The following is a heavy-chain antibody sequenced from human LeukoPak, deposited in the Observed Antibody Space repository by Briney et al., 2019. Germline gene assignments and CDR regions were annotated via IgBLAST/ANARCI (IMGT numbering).Heavy chain of an antibody. Sequence: PSETLSLTCTVSGGSISSYYWSWIRRPPGKGLEWIGYIYYSGSTNYNPSLKSRVTISVDTSKNQFSLKLSSVTAADTAVYYCARARITMVRGVMRGWFDPWGQGTLVTVSS. CDR3: ARARITMVRGVMRGWFDP. D-gene: IGHD3-10*01. CDR2: IYYSGST. CDR1: GGSISSYY. J-gene: IGHJ5*02. V-gene: IGHV4-59*08.